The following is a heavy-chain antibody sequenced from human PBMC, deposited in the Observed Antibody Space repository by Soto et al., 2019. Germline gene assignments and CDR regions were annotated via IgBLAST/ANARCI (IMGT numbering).Heavy chain of an antibody. D-gene: IGHD3-16*02. Sequence: SETLSLTCTVSGGSISSGGYYWSWIRQHPGKGLEWIGYIYYSGSTYYNPSLKSRVTISVDTSKNQFSLKLSSVTAADTAVYYCAREWGGGLGELSSTWYFDYWGQGTLVTAPQ. J-gene: IGHJ4*02. V-gene: IGHV4-31*03. CDR2: IYYSGST. CDR3: AREWGGGLGELSSTWYFDY. CDR1: GGSISSGGYY.